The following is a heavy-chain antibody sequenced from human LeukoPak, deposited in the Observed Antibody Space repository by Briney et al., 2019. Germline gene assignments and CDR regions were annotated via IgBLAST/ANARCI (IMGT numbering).Heavy chain of an antibody. CDR1: GFSLSPSGVG. V-gene: IGHV2-5*01. CDR2: VYWNDDK. CDR3: AHTHYGYYPDY. D-gene: IGHD3-10*01. J-gene: IGHJ4*02. Sequence: SGPTLVKPTQTLTLTCTFSGFSLSPSGVGVGWIRQPPGKALEWLALVYWNDDKRYSPSLMSGLTITKDTSNNQVILTMTNMGPADTATYYCAHTHYGYYPDYWGQGTLVTVSS.